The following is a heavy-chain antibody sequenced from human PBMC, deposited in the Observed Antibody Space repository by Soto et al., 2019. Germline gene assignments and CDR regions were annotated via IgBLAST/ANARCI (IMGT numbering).Heavy chain of an antibody. D-gene: IGHD2-15*01. CDR3: ARVKNPTMVASSPYYFDY. V-gene: IGHV1-3*01. CDR2: INAGNGNT. J-gene: IGHJ4*02. CDR1: GYTFTSYA. Sequence: QVHLVQSGAEVKKPGASVKVSCKASGYTFTSYAIHWVRQAPGQRLEWMGWINAGNGNTKYSQKLQGRVTMTTDTSTSTAYMELRSLRSDDTAVYYCARVKNPTMVASSPYYFDYWGQGTLVTVSS.